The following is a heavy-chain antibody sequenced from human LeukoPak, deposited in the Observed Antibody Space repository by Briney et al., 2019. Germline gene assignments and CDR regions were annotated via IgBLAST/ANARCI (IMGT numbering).Heavy chain of an antibody. CDR1: GYTFTGYY. V-gene: IGHV1-2*04. CDR3: ARVGYYYDTSASDAFDI. D-gene: IGHD3-22*01. J-gene: IGHJ3*02. Sequence: ASVKVSCKASGYTFTGYYIHWVRQAPGQGLEWMGWINPNSGSANYAQKFQGWVTMTRDTSISTAYMELSRLRSDDTAVYYCARVGYYYDTSASDAFDIWGQGTMVTVSS. CDR2: INPNSGSA.